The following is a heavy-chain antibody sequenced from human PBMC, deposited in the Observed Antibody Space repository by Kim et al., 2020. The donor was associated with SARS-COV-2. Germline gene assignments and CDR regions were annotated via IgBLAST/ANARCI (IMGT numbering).Heavy chain of an antibody. CDR2: ISAYNGNT. D-gene: IGHD2-15*01. J-gene: IGHJ4*02. CDR1: GYTFTSYG. Sequence: ASVKVSCKASGYTFTSYGISWVRQAPGQGLEWMGWISAYNGNTNYAQKLQGRVTMTTDTSTSTAYMELRSLRSDDTAVYYCARDPPYCSGGSCSHFDYWGQGPLVTVSS. CDR3: ARDPPYCSGGSCSHFDY. V-gene: IGHV1-18*01.